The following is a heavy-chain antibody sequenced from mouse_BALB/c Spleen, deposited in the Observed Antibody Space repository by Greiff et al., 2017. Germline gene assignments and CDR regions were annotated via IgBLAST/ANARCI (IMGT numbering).Heavy chain of an antibody. CDR1: GFAFSSYD. D-gene: IGHD3-2*01. J-gene: IGHJ4*01. Sequence: EVKLVESGGGLVKPGGSLKLSCAASGFAFSSYDMSWVRQTPEKRLEWVAYISSGGGSTYYPDTVKGRFTISRDNAKNTLYLQMSSLKSEDTAMYYCARQDRSGYVDYAMDYWGQGNSVTVSS. CDR2: ISSGGGST. V-gene: IGHV5-12-1*01. CDR3: ARQDRSGYVDYAMDY.